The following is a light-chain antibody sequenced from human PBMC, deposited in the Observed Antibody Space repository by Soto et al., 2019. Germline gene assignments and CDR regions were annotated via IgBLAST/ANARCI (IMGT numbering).Light chain of an antibody. CDR3: QQYDHLPLT. V-gene: IGKV1-33*01. CDR1: HDISNY. J-gene: IGKJ4*01. CDR2: DAS. Sequence: DIQMTQSPSSLSASVGDRVTITCQASHDISNYLNWYQQKPGKAPKLLIYDASNLETGVPSRFSGSGSGTDFTFTISSLQAEDIATYYCQQYDHLPLTFGGGTKGEIK.